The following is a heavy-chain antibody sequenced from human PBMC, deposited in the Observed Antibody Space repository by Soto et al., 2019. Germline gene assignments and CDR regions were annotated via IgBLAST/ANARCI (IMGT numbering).Heavy chain of an antibody. V-gene: IGHV1-69*02. Sequence: QVQLVQSGAEVKKPGSSVKVSCKASGGTFSSYTISWVRQAPGQGLEWMGRIIPILGIANYAQKFQGRVTITADKSTSTAYMELSSLRSEDTAVYYCARAAQCGIAVAGTDAFDIWGQGTMVTVSS. CDR2: IIPILGIA. J-gene: IGHJ3*02. CDR3: ARAAQCGIAVAGTDAFDI. D-gene: IGHD6-19*01. CDR1: GGTFSSYT.